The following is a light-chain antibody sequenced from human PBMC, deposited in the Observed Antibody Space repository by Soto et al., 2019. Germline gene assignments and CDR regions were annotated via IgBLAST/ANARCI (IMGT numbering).Light chain of an antibody. J-gene: IGKJ4*01. Sequence: DIQMTQSPSSLSASVGDRVTITCRASQSISNYLNWYQQKPGKAPNLLIYVASSLQSGVPSRFSGSGSGTDFTLTISSLQPEDFAVYYCQQSITFGGGTKVEIK. CDR3: QQSIT. CDR2: VAS. V-gene: IGKV1-39*01. CDR1: QSISNY.